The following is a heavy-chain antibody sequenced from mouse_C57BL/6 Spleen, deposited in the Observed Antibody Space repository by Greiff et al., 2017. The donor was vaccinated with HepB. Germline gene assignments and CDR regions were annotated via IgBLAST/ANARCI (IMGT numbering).Heavy chain of an antibody. CDR1: GYTFTSYW. CDR2: IYPGSGST. Sequence: QVQLQQPGAELVKPGASVKMSCKASGYTFTSYWITWVKQRPGQGLEWIGDIYPGSGSTNYNGKFKGKATLTADKSSSTAYMQLSSLTSEDSAVYFCATYYSKGENYFDYWGQGTTLTVSS. D-gene: IGHD2-5*01. J-gene: IGHJ2*01. CDR3: ATYYSKGENYFDY. V-gene: IGHV1-55*01.